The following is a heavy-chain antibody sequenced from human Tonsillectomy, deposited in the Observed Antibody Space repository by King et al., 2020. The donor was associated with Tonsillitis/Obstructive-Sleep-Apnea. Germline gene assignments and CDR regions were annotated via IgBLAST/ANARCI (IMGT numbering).Heavy chain of an antibody. D-gene: IGHD5-24*01. V-gene: IGHV4-59*01. CDR1: GGSISSYY. CDR3: ASYRRDGYNFYFDY. Sequence: VQLQESGPGLVKPSETLSLTCTVSGGSISSYYWSWIRQPPGKGLEWIGYIYYRGSTNYNPSLKSRVTISVDTSKNKFSLKLSSVTAADTAVYYCASYRRDGYNFYFDYWGQGTLGTVSS. CDR2: IYYRGST. J-gene: IGHJ4*02.